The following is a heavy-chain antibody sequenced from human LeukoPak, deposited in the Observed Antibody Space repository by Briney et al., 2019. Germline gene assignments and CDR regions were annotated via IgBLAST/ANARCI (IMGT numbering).Heavy chain of an antibody. CDR1: GGSISSRNYY. CDR3: ARGRRLRVFDY. J-gene: IGHJ4*02. CDR2: INHSGST. D-gene: IGHD5-12*01. Sequence: SETLSLTCTVSGGSISSRNYYWSWIRQPPGKGLEWIGEINHSGSTNYNPSLKSRVTISVDTSKNQFSLKLSSVTAADTAVYYCARGRRLRVFDYWGQGTLVTVSS. V-gene: IGHV4-39*07.